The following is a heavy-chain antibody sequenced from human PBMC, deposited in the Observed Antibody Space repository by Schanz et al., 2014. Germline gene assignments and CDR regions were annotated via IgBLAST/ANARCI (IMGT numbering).Heavy chain of an antibody. CDR3: AKQHIVRGVIYLNWFDS. V-gene: IGHV3-30*18. D-gene: IGHD3-10*01. CDR2: VSSDGNND. J-gene: IGHJ5*01. CDR1: GFNFGSPG. Sequence: QVQLVESGGGVVQPGRSLRLSCAASGFNFGSPGMHWVRQAPGKGLEWVALVSSDGNNDYYTDSVKGRFTISRDNSKNTVHLQMNSLRAEDTAVYYCAKQHIVRGVIYLNWFDSWGQGTLVTVSS.